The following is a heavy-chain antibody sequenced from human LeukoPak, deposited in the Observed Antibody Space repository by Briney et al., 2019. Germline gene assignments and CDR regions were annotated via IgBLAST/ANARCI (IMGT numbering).Heavy chain of an antibody. Sequence: ASVKVSCKASGYSFTGYYVYWVRQAPGQGLEWMGWINPNSGGTNYAQKFQGRVTMTRDTSISTAYMELSRLTSDDTAVYYCARVTVAGVPFGYWGQGTLVTVSS. D-gene: IGHD6-19*01. J-gene: IGHJ4*02. CDR2: INPNSGGT. V-gene: IGHV1-2*02. CDR1: GYSFTGYY. CDR3: ARVTVAGVPFGY.